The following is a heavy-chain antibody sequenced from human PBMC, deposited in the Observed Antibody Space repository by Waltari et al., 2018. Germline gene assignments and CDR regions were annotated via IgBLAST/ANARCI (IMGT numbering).Heavy chain of an antibody. CDR1: GFPFTSFA. CDR2: TSGTGGTS. Sequence: EVQLVESGGGLVQPGGSLRLSCAASGFPFTSFAMSWVREAPGKGLEWVSTTSGTGGTSYYADSVKGRFTISRDSSKKTLYLESNSLRVDDTAVYYCTRDRPNSRAFEYWGRGTLVSVSS. CDR3: TRDRPNSRAFEY. J-gene: IGHJ4*02. D-gene: IGHD1-7*01. V-gene: IGHV3-23*04.